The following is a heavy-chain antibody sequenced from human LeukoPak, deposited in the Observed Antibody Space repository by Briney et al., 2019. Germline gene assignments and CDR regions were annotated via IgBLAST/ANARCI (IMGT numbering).Heavy chain of an antibody. D-gene: IGHD5-18*01. J-gene: IGHJ4*02. CDR1: GYTFTSYA. CDR2: INAGNGNT. Sequence: ASVTVSCKASGYTFTSYAMHWVRQAPGQRLEWMGWINAGNGNTKYSQKFQGRVTITRDTSASTAYMELSSLRSEDTAVYYCARSLIQLWLLTGFDYWGQGTLVTVSS. CDR3: ARSLIQLWLLTGFDY. V-gene: IGHV1-3*01.